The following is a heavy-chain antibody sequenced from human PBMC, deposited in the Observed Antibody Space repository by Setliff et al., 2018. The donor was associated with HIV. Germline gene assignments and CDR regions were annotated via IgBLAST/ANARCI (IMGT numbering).Heavy chain of an antibody. D-gene: IGHD3-10*01. CDR1: GGSISSSSYF. CDR3: ASGWATMLRGVLTGGWFEP. J-gene: IGHJ5*02. CDR2: FYYTGSS. V-gene: IGHV4-39*01. Sequence: PSETLSLTCAVSGGSISSSSYFWGWIRQPPGKGLEWIGNFYYTGSSYYNPSLQRRVTISVDTAKNQFSLRLSSVTAADPAVYYCASGWATMLRGVLTGGWFEPWGPGTLVTVSS.